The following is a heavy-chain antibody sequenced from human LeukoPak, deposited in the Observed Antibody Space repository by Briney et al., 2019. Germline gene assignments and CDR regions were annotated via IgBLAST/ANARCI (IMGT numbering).Heavy chain of an antibody. J-gene: IGHJ4*02. CDR3: AKYYDMPIYYFNY. Sequence: GGSLRLSCAASGFTFSSYAMSWVRQAPGRGLEWVSAISGSGGSTYYADSVKGRFTISRDNSKNTLYLQMNSLRAEDTAVYYCAKYYDMPIYYFNYWGQGTLVTVSS. D-gene: IGHD1-26*01. CDR1: GFTFSSYA. V-gene: IGHV3-23*01. CDR2: ISGSGGST.